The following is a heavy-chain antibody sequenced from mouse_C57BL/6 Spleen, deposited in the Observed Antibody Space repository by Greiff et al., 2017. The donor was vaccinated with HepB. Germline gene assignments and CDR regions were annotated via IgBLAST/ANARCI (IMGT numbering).Heavy chain of an antibody. CDR3: ARYDYDRDWYFDV. V-gene: IGHV1-26*01. D-gene: IGHD2-4*01. J-gene: IGHJ1*03. Sequence: EVQLQQSGPELVKPGASVKISCKASGYTFTDYYMNWVKQSHGKSLEWIGDINPNNGGTSYNQKFKGKATSTVDKSSSTAYMELRSLTSEDSAVYYCARYDYDRDWYFDVWGTGTTVTVSS. CDR1: GYTFTDYY. CDR2: INPNNGGT.